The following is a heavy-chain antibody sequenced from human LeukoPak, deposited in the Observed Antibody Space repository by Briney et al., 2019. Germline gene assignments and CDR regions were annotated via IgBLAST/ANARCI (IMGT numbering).Heavy chain of an antibody. D-gene: IGHD3-22*01. J-gene: IGHJ4*02. CDR3: ARAGPYYDSSGYYYQCDY. V-gene: IGHV1-3*01. Sequence: ASVKVSCKASGYTFTSYAMHWVRQAPGQRLEWMGWINAGNGNTKYSQKFQGRVTITRDTSASTAYMELRSLRSDDTAVYYCARAGPYYDSSGYYYQCDYWGQGTLVTVSS. CDR1: GYTFTSYA. CDR2: INAGNGNT.